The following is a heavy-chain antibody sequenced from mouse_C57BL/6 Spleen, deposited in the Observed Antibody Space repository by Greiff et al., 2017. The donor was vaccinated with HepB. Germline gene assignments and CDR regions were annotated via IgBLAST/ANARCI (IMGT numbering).Heavy chain of an antibody. CDR1: GYTFTSYW. CDR2: IDPSDSYT. Sequence: QVQLQQSGAELVMPGASVKLSCKASGYTFTSYWMHWVKQRPGQGLEWIGEIDPSDSYTNYNQKFKGKSTLTVDKSSSTAYMQLSSLTSEDSAVYYCARTGTGNFDYWGQGTTLTVSS. V-gene: IGHV1-69*01. D-gene: IGHD4-1*01. CDR3: ARTGTGNFDY. J-gene: IGHJ2*01.